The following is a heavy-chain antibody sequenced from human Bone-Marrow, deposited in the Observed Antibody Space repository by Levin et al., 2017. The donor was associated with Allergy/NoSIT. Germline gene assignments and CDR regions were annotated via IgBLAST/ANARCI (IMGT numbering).Heavy chain of an antibody. V-gene: IGHV1-8*01. Sequence: AASVKVSCRTSGYTFINYDINWMRQAKGQGLQWIAWMNPSSGNRGYAQTFQGRVSLTMDTSIDTAYMELTDLTFDDTSTYFCARTQWRPSDKWHPTLYYFDSWGPGTLLTVSS. CDR1: GYTFINYD. J-gene: IGHJ4*02. CDR2: MNPSSGNR. CDR3: ARTQWRPSDKWHPTLYYFDS. D-gene: IGHD5-12*01.